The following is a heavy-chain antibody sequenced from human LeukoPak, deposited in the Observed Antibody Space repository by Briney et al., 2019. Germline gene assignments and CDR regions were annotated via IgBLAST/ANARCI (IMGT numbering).Heavy chain of an antibody. J-gene: IGHJ4*02. CDR1: GYTFTSYD. CDR2: MNPNSGNT. V-gene: IGHV1-8*01. Sequence: GASVKVSCKASGYTFTSYDINWVRQATGQGLEWMGWMNPNSGNTGYAQKFQGRVTMTRNTSISTAYMELSSLRSEDTAVYYCAREGTYYDFWRGYYQNRLFDYWGQGTLVTVSS. CDR3: AREGTYYDFWRGYYQNRLFDY. D-gene: IGHD3-3*01.